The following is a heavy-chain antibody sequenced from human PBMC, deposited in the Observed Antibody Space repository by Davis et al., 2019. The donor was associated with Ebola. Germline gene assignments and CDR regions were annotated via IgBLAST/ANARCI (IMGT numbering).Heavy chain of an antibody. J-gene: IGHJ3*02. D-gene: IGHD3-22*01. CDR1: GYHFISYG. CDR2: VSGYDGNT. Sequence: GESLKVSCKASGYHFISYGIVWVRQAPGQGLEWMAWVSGYDGNTVYEPKFQGRVTMTRDTSTNTGYMELRNLNSDDTAVYYCARSVSPSESGYYAVYAFDIWGQGTMVTVSS. CDR3: ARSVSPSESGYYAVYAFDI. V-gene: IGHV1-18*01.